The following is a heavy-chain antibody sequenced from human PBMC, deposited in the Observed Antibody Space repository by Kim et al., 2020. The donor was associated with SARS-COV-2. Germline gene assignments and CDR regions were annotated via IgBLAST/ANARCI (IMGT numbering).Heavy chain of an antibody. CDR3: TFDRYCGGDCYLGF. D-gene: IGHD2-21*02. V-gene: IGHV3-49*03. CDR2: ITANTYGGAI. Sequence: GGSLRLSCTASGFNFGDYAMAWFRQAPGKGLEWISFITANTYGGAIEYAASVKGRFTISRDDSKSIGYLQMNSLKAEDTAVYYCTFDRYCGGDCYLGFWG. CDR1: GFNFGDYA. J-gene: IGHJ2*01.